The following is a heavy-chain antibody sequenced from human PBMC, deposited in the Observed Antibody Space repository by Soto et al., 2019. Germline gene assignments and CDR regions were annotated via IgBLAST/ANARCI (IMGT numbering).Heavy chain of an antibody. CDR1: GFTFSNYG. V-gene: IGHV3-23*01. Sequence: PGGSLRLSCAASGFTFSNYGMSWVRQAPGKGLEWVSAISDSGDRTFYVGSVKGRFTISRDNSKNTLYLQMNSLRAEDTAIYYCAKEDNVGIVVTTFDYWGQGARVTVSS. CDR2: ISDSGDRT. J-gene: IGHJ4*02. CDR3: AKEDNVGIVVTTFDY. D-gene: IGHD2-15*01.